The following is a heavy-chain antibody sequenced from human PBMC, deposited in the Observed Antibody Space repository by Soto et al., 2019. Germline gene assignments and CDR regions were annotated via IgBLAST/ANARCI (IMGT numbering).Heavy chain of an antibody. CDR2: ISYDGSKT. J-gene: IGHJ4*02. D-gene: IGHD6-6*01. V-gene: IGHV3-30*04. Sequence: PGGSLRLSCTASGFNFSNSAMHWVRQAPGKGLEWLAVISYDGSKTHDADSVKDRFTISRDNSKKMLFLEMRGLRAEDTAVYYFARFKIAARIHFGSWGQGTLGTVSS. CDR3: ARFKIAARIHFGS. CDR1: GFNFSNSA.